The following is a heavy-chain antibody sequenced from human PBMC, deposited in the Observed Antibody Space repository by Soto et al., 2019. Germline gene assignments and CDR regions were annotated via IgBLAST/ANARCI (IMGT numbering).Heavy chain of an antibody. J-gene: IGHJ5*02. CDR2: ISFSSSTI. V-gene: IGHV3-48*02. CDR3: AGENGMAGSFGP. Sequence: EVQLVESGGGLVQPGGSLRLSCAASGFTFSSYSMNWVRQAPGKGLEWVSYISFSSSTIFYADSVRGRFTISRDNAKNSLYLPKNPPGDQDTAVYFCAGENGMAGSFGPWGQGTLVTVSS. D-gene: IGHD3-10*01. CDR1: GFTFSSYS.